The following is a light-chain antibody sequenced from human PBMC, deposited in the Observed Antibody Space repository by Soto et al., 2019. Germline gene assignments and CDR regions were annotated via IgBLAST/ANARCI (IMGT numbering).Light chain of an antibody. V-gene: IGKV1-39*01. J-gene: IGKJ1*01. Sequence: DIQMTQSPSSLSASVGDRVTITCRAGQSIGSYLNWYQQKPGKAPKLLIYDASTLESGVPSRFSGTGSGTEFTFSITSLQPEDFGTYYCQQCYMGWTFGQGTKVDIK. CDR1: QSIGSY. CDR2: DAS. CDR3: QQCYMGWT.